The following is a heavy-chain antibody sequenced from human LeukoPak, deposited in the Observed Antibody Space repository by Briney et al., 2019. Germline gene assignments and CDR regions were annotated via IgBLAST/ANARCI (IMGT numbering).Heavy chain of an antibody. CDR3: ARGSPIVPDY. Sequence: QPGGSLRLSCAASGFTFSNYGMSWVRQAPGKGLEWVSAISGSGVTTYYADSVKSRFTISRDNSKHTLYLQMNSLRAEDTAVYYCARGSPIVPDYWGQGTLVTVSS. CDR1: GFTFSNYG. J-gene: IGHJ4*02. CDR2: ISGSGVTT. V-gene: IGHV3-23*01. D-gene: IGHD2-2*01.